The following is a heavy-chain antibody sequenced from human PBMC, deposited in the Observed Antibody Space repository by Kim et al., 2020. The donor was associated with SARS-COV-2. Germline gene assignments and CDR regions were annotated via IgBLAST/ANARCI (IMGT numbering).Heavy chain of an antibody. CDR3: ASGAGGATTPYGMDV. J-gene: IGHJ6*02. D-gene: IGHD1-26*01. V-gene: IGHV4-4*09. Sequence: PSLKSRVTISVDTSKNQFSLKLSAVTAADTAVYYCASGAGGATTPYGMDVWGQGTTVTVSS.